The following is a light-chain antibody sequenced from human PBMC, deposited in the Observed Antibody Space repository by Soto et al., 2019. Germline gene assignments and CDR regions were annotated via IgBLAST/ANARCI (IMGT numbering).Light chain of an antibody. Sequence: QSVLTQPPSASETHGQTVSISCSGSNSNIASNTVNWYQHLPGTAPKLLIYYNNQRPSGVPDRFSGSKSGTSASLAISGLQSEDESDYYCAACDDTLKPYVFAYGTKPTV. J-gene: IGLJ1*01. CDR3: AACDDTLKPYV. CDR1: NSNIASNT. CDR2: YNN. V-gene: IGLV1-44*01.